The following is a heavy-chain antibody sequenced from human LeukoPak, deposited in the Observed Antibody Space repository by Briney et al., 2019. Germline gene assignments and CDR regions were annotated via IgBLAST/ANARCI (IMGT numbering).Heavy chain of an antibody. Sequence: PSETLSLTCAVYGGSFSGYYWSWIRQPPGKGLEWIGEINHSGSTNYNPSLKSRVTISVDTSKNQFTLKLSSVTAADTAVYYCARGGISIFGVAIRARRFDPWGQGTLVTVSS. CDR1: GGSFSGYY. V-gene: IGHV4-34*01. D-gene: IGHD3-3*01. CDR3: ARGGISIFGVAIRARRFDP. J-gene: IGHJ5*02. CDR2: INHSGST.